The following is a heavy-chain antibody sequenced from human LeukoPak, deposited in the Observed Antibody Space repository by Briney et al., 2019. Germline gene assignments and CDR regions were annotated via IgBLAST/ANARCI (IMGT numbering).Heavy chain of an antibody. D-gene: IGHD3-9*01. CDR3: ATDQRYAFDY. CDR2: IRTTAEGAKYA. J-gene: IGHJ4*02. V-gene: IGHV3-48*02. Sequence: AGSLTLACPTSGFSFTDYPMNWVRQAPGKGLEWISNIRTTAEGAKYAYYADSVKGRVTISRDDGKNTLYLHMNSLRDDGTAVYYCATDQRYAFDYWGQGILVTVSS. CDR1: GFSFTDYP.